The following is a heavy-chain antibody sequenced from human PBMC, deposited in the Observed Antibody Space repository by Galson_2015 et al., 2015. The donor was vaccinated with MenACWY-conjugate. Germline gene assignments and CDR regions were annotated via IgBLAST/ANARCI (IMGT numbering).Heavy chain of an antibody. CDR3: ARRRPRDIGGGFDI. V-gene: IGHV4-39*01. D-gene: IGHD2-15*01. J-gene: IGHJ3*02. CDR1: GGSITSSDYY. CDR2: ISHSGST. Sequence: SETLSLTCTVSGGSITSSDYYWAWIRQPPGKGLVWLGTISHSGSTYYNSSLKSRVTISANTSKRQFFLKLTSVIAADTAVYYCARRRPRDIGGGFDIWGQGTTVTVSS.